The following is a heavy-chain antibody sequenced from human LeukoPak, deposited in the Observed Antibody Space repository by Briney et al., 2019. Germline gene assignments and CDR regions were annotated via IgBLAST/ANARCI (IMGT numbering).Heavy chain of an antibody. V-gene: IGHV1-24*01. D-gene: IGHD3-3*01. CDR3: ATVIRVYYDFWSGSYNWFDP. CDR1: GYTLTELS. J-gene: IGHJ5*02. CDR2: FDPEDGET. Sequence: ASVKVSCKVSGYTLTELSMHWVRQAPGKGLEWMGGFDPEDGETIYAQKFQGRVTMTEDTSTDTAYMELSSLRSEDTAVYYCATVIRVYYDFWSGSYNWFDPWGQGTLVTVSS.